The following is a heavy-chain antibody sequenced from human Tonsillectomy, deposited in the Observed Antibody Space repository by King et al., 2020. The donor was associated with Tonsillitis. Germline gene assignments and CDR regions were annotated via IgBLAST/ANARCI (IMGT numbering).Heavy chain of an antibody. CDR3: ARRAIIPTVRTFFFDF. CDR1: GYLFTNHW. CDR2: IYPGDSHT. V-gene: IGHV5-51*03. J-gene: IGHJ4*02. D-gene: IGHD3-3*01. Sequence: QLVQSGAEVKKSGESLKISCQTSGYLFTNHWIGWVRQMPGKGLEWMAVIYPGDSHTIFSPSFQGQVTLSVDRSITPAYLQWSSLKPSDTAIYYCARRAIIPTVRTFFFDFWGRGTLVTVSS.